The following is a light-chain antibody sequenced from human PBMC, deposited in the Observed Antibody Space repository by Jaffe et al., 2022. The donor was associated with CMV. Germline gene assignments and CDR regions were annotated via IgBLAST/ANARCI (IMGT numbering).Light chain of an antibody. CDR3: AAWDESLSAWV. V-gene: IGLV1-47*01. CDR2: TNN. Sequence: QSVLTQPPSASGTPGQRVTISCSGSISTIGTNYVYWYQQLPGTAPKLLIYTNNQRPSGVPDRFSGSKSGTSASLAISGLRSEDEADYYCAAWDESLSAWVFGGGTKLTVL. J-gene: IGLJ3*02. CDR1: ISTIGTNY.